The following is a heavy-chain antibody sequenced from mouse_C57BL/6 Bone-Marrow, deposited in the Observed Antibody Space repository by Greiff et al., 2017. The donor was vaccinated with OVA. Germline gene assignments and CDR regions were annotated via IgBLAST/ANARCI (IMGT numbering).Heavy chain of an antibody. Sequence: EVKLVESGPGLVKPSQSLSLTCSVTGYSITSGYYWNWIRQFPGNKLEWMGYISYDGSNNYNPSLKNRISITRDTSTNQFFLKLNSVTTEDTATYECAIRGYPYAMDYWGQGTSVTVSS. CDR2: ISYDGSN. J-gene: IGHJ4*01. D-gene: IGHD2-2*01. CDR3: AIRGYPYAMDY. V-gene: IGHV3-6*01. CDR1: GYSITSGYY.